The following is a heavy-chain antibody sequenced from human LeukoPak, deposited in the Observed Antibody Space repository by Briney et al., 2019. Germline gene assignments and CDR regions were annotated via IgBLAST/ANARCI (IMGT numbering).Heavy chain of an antibody. Sequence: GGSLRLSCAGSTFTLRTYWMSWVRQAPGKGLEWVANIKQDGSEKNYVDSVKGRFTISRDNAKNSLYLQMNSLRAEDTAVYYCARAVPDYFDYWGQGTLVTVSS. CDR3: ARAVPDYFDY. CDR2: IKQDGSEK. V-gene: IGHV3-7*01. J-gene: IGHJ4*02. CDR1: TFTLRTYW.